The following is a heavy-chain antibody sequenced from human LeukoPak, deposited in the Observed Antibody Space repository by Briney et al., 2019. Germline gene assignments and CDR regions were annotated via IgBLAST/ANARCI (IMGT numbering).Heavy chain of an antibody. Sequence: GGSLRLSCAASGFTFSSYGMHWVRQAPGKGLEWVAVISYDGSNKYYADSVKGRFTISRDNSENTLYLQMNSLRAEDTAVYYCAKERVGYGYYFDYWGQGTLVTVSS. CDR1: GFTFSSYG. CDR2: ISYDGSNK. V-gene: IGHV3-30*18. CDR3: AKERVGYGYYFDY. J-gene: IGHJ4*02. D-gene: IGHD5-18*01.